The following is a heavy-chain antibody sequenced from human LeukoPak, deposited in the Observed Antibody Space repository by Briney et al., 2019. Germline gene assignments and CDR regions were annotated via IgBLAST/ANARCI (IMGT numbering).Heavy chain of an antibody. Sequence: ASVKVSCKASGYTFTGYYMHWVRQAPGQGLEWMGWINPNSGGTNYAQKFQGRVTMTRDTSISTAYMELSRLRSDDTAVYYCARDRPVGTAMALDYWGQGTLVTVSS. CDR3: ARDRPVGTAMALDY. J-gene: IGHJ4*02. CDR2: INPNSGGT. D-gene: IGHD5-18*01. CDR1: GYTFTGYY. V-gene: IGHV1-2*02.